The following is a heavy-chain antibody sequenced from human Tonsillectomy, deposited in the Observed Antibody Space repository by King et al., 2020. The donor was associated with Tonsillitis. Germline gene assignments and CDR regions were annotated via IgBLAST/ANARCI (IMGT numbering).Heavy chain of an antibody. D-gene: IGHD6-19*01. Sequence: VQLVESGGGLVQPGGSLRLSCAASGFTFSSYAMSWVRQAPGKGLEWVSAVSGSGGSTYDAASVKGRFTISRDNSKKTLHLQMNSRRAEDTAVYYCAKDVAVAGGVLYFDYWGQGTLVTVSS. CDR2: VSGSGGST. V-gene: IGHV3-23*04. J-gene: IGHJ4*02. CDR1: GFTFSSYA. CDR3: AKDVAVAGGVLYFDY.